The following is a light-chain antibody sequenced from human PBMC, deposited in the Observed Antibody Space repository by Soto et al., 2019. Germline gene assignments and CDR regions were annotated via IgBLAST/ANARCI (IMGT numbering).Light chain of an antibody. CDR1: SSDVGSYNR. CDR2: EVT. J-gene: IGLJ3*02. V-gene: IGLV2-18*02. Sequence: QSVLTQPPSVSGSPGQSVTISCTGTSSDVGSYNRVSWFQQPPGTAPKLIIYEVTNRPSGVPDRFSASKSGNTASLTISALQAEDEADYYCLSYTPTSPVVFGGGTQLTVL. CDR3: LSYTPTSPVV.